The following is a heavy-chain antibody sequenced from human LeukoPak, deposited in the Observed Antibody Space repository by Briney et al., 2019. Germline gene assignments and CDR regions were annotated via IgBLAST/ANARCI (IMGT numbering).Heavy chain of an antibody. CDR3: VRGYYGPGD. J-gene: IGHJ4*02. Sequence: GGSLRLSCAASGFTFSNYWMTWFRQTPGKGLEWVGNIKPDGSEKYYVDSVKGRFTISRDNAKNTLYLQMNSLRAEDTAVYYCVRGYYGPGDWGQGTLVTVSS. CDR2: IKPDGSEK. D-gene: IGHD3-10*01. CDR1: GFTFSNYW. V-gene: IGHV3-7*01.